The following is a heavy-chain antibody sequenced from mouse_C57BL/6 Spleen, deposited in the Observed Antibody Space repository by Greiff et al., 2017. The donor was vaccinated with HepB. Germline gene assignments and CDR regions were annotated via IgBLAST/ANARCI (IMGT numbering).Heavy chain of an antibody. CDR3: ARRWTGYAMDY. D-gene: IGHD4-1*01. Sequence: VQLQQSGAELVKPGASVKISCKASGYAFSSYWMNWVKQRPGKGLEWIGQIYPGDGDTNYKGKFKGKATLTADKSSSNSYMPLSSLTSEDSAVYFCARRWTGYAMDYWGQGTSVTVSS. CDR1: GYAFSSYW. J-gene: IGHJ4*01. V-gene: IGHV1-80*01. CDR2: IYPGDGDT.